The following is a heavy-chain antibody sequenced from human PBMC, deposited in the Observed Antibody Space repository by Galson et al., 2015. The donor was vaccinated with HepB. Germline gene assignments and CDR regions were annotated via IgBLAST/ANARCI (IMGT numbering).Heavy chain of an antibody. CDR1: GFTFSRYT. V-gene: IGHV3-23*01. CDR2: VSPTGGTT. Sequence: SLRLSCAASGFTFSRYTMSWVRQAPGKGLEWVSGVSPTGGTTYYPDSVKGRFTISRDNSDNPLFLQKNNLRDEDTAIYYCAKSPRSTGWSDAFDLWGQGTMVTVSS. D-gene: IGHD6-19*01. CDR3: AKSPRSTGWSDAFDL. J-gene: IGHJ3*01.